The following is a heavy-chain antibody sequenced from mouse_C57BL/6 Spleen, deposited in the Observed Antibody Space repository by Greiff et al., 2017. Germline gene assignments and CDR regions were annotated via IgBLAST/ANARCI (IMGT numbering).Heavy chain of an antibody. CDR2: ISSGSSTI. V-gene: IGHV5-17*01. CDR1: GFTFSDYG. J-gene: IGHJ1*03. Sequence: EVKLVESGGGLVKPGGSLKLSCAASGFTFSDYGMHWVRQAPEKGLEWVAYISSGSSTIYYADTVKGRFTISRDNAKNTLFLQMTSLRSEDTAMYYCERGDYYGSSGWYFDVWGTGTTVTVSS. CDR3: ERGDYYGSSGWYFDV. D-gene: IGHD1-1*01.